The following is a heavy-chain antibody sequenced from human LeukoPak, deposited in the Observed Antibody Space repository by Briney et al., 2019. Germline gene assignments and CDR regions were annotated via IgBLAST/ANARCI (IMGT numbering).Heavy chain of an antibody. CDR1: GFTFSSYW. Sequence: PGGSLRLSCAVSGFTFSSYWMHWVRQAPGKGLVWVSRIKSDGTETHYADSVQGRFIISRDNARNTLYLQMNSLRAEDTAVYYCGRLNEAESEWGQGALVTVSS. V-gene: IGHV3-74*01. J-gene: IGHJ4*02. CDR3: GRLNEAESE. CDR2: IKSDGTET. D-gene: IGHD1-1*01.